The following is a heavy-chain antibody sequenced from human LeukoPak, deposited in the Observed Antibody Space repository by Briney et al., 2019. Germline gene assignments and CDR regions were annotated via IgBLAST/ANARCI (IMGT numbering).Heavy chain of an antibody. Sequence: GRSLRLSCAASGFTFDDYAMHWVRQAPGKGLEWVSGISWNSGSIGYADSVKGRFTISRDNAKNSLYLQMNSLRAEDMALYYCAKDKGYSGYATFFDYWGQETLVTVSS. D-gene: IGHD5-12*01. CDR2: ISWNSGSI. V-gene: IGHV3-9*03. CDR3: AKDKGYSGYATFFDY. J-gene: IGHJ4*02. CDR1: GFTFDDYA.